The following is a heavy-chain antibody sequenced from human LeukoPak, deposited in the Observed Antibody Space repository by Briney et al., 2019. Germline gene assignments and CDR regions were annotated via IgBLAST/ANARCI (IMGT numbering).Heavy chain of an antibody. Sequence: KVSCKASGYTFTSYYMHWVRQMPGKGLEWMGIIYPGDSDTRYSPSFQGQVTISADKSISTAYLQWSSLKASDTAMYYCARSLPAATTFDYWGQGTLVTVSS. V-gene: IGHV5-51*01. CDR2: IYPGDSDT. D-gene: IGHD2-2*01. J-gene: IGHJ4*02. CDR3: ARSLPAATTFDY. CDR1: GYTFTSYY.